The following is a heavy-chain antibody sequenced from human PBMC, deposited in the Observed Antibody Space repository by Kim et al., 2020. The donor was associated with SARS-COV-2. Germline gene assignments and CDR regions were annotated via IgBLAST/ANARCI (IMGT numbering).Heavy chain of an antibody. Sequence: GGSLRLSCAASGFTFSSYSMNWVRQAPGKGLEWVSSISSSSSYIYYADSVKGRFTISRDNAKNSLYLQMNSLGAEDTAVYYCARVGWPYYGMDVWGQGTTLTVSS. J-gene: IGHJ6*02. D-gene: IGHD2-15*01. CDR3: ARVGWPYYGMDV. V-gene: IGHV3-21*01. CDR2: ISSSSSYI. CDR1: GFTFSSYS.